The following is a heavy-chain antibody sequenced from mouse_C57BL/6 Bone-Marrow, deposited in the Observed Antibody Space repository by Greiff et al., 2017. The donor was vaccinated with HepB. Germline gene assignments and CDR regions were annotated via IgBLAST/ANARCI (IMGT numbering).Heavy chain of an antibody. D-gene: IGHD1-1*01. CDR3: AKSLNYYGSSFHY. Sequence: EVKLMESGPELVKPGASVKISCKASGYSFTGYYMNWVKQSPEKSLEWIGEINPSTGGTTYNQKFKAKATLTVDKSSSTAYMQLKSLTSEDSAVYYCAKSLNYYGSSFHYWGQGTSVTVSS. V-gene: IGHV1-42*01. J-gene: IGHJ4*01. CDR2: INPSTGGT. CDR1: GYSFTGYY.